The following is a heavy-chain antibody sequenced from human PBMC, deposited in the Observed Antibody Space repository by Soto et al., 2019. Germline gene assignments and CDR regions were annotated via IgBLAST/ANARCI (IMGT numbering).Heavy chain of an antibody. CDR2: INAGNGNT. D-gene: IGHD2-21*02. Sequence: GASVKVSSKASGYTFTSYAMHWVRQAPGQRLEWMGWINAGNGNTKYSQKFQGRVTITRDTSASPAYMELSSLRSEDTAVYYCARSIVVVTALDYWGQGTLVTVSS. CDR1: GYTFTSYA. V-gene: IGHV1-3*01. CDR3: ARSIVVVTALDY. J-gene: IGHJ4*02.